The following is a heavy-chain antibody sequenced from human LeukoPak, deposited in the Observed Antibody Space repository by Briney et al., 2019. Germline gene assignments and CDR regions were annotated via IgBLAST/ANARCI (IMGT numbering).Heavy chain of an antibody. D-gene: IGHD5-18*01. J-gene: IGHJ4*02. CDR3: ARGGSGYSYGKIDS. Sequence: GGSLRLSCAASGFSFSSYNMNWVRLAPGKGLEWVSSITSSSSYTFYADSVKGRFTISRDNAKNSLYLQMNSLRDEDTAVYYCARGGSGYSYGKIDSWGQGILVTVSS. CDR2: ITSSSSYT. CDR1: GFSFSSYN. V-gene: IGHV3-21*01.